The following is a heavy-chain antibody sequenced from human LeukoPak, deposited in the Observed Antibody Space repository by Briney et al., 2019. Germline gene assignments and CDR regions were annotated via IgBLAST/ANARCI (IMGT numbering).Heavy chain of an antibody. V-gene: IGHV3-23*01. Sequence: PGGALRLSCAASGFTFSSYAMSWVRQAPGKGLEWVSASSGSGGSTYYADSVKGRFTISRDNSKNTLYLQMNSLRAEDTAVYYCAKEDYDYVWGSYRSTPTFDYWGQGTLDTVSS. CDR1: GFTFSSYA. CDR2: SSGSGGST. D-gene: IGHD3-16*02. CDR3: AKEDYDYVWGSYRSTPTFDY. J-gene: IGHJ4*02.